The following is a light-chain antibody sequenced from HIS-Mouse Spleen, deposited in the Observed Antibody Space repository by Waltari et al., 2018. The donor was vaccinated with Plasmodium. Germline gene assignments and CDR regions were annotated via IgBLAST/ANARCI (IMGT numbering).Light chain of an antibody. Sequence: QSVLTQPPSASGTPGQRVTTSCSGSSSNLGSNTLNWYQQLPGTAPKLLIYSNNQRPSGVPDRFSGSKSGTSASLAISGLQSEDEADYYCAAWDDSLNGWVFGGGTKLTVL. CDR3: AAWDDSLNGWV. J-gene: IGLJ3*02. V-gene: IGLV1-44*01. CDR2: SNN. CDR1: SSNLGSNT.